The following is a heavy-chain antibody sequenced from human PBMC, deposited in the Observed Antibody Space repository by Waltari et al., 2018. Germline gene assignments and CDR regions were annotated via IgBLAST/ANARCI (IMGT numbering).Heavy chain of an antibody. CDR1: GFTVSSNY. CDR2: IYSGGET. V-gene: IGHV3-66*02. Sequence: EVQVVESGGGVVQPGGSLRLSCAASGFTVSSNYMNWVRQAPGKGREWVSVIYSGGETYYADAVEGRLTLSRDNAENTVFLQMNSLRPEDTAVYYCARSKGVVPAAIYNWGQGTLVTVSS. J-gene: IGHJ4*02. D-gene: IGHD2-2*01. CDR3: ARSKGVVPAAIYN.